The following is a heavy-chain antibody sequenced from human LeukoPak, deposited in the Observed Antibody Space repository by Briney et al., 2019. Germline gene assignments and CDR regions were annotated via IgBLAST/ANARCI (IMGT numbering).Heavy chain of an antibody. CDR3: AKEGSGSYNDAFDI. CDR2: ISYDGSNK. J-gene: IGHJ3*02. D-gene: IGHD1-26*01. CDR1: GFTFSSYA. V-gene: IGHV3-30-3*01. Sequence: PGGSLRLSCAASGFTFSSYAMHWVRQAPGKGLEWVAVISYDGSNKYYADSVKGRFTISRDNSKNTLYLQMNSLRAEDTAVYYCAKEGSGSYNDAFDIWGQGTMVTVSS.